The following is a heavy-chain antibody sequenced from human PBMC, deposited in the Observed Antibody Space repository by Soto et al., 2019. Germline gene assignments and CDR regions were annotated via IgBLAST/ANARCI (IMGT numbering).Heavy chain of an antibody. J-gene: IGHJ4*02. Sequence: QVQLVESGGGVVQPGRSLRLACAASGFTFRTYARHWVRQAPGKGLEWGAFLSYDGNNNYYADSVKGRFPVSRDNSKNTLYLQMNSLRREDTAVYYCATREGAVDYWGQGTLVTVSS. V-gene: IGHV3-30-3*01. CDR2: LSYDGNNN. CDR3: ATREGAVDY. D-gene: IGHD1-26*01. CDR1: GFTFRTYA.